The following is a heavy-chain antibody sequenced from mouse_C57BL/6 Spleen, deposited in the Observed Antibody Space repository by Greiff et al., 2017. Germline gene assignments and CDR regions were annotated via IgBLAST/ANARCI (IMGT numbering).Heavy chain of an antibody. CDR2: IWRGGST. V-gene: IGHV2-5*01. Sequence: VKLEESGPGLVQPSQSLSITCTVSGFSLTSYGVHWVRQSPGKGLEWLGVIWRGGSTDYNAALMSRLSITKDNSKSQVFFKMNSLQADDTAIYYCAKKIGDYAMDYWGQGTSVTVSS. D-gene: IGHD2-4*01. CDR1: GFSLTSYG. J-gene: IGHJ4*01. CDR3: AKKIGDYAMDY.